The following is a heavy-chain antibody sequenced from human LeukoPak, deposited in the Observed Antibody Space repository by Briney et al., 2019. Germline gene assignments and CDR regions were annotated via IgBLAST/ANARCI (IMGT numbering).Heavy chain of an antibody. Sequence: SETLSLTCTVSGGSISSYYWSWIRQPPGKGLEWIGYIYYSGSTYYNPSLKSRVTISVDTSKNQFSLKLSSVTAADTAVYYCARSRFYDYDFWSGYVPDAFDIWGQGTMVTVSS. J-gene: IGHJ3*02. CDR1: GGSISSYY. V-gene: IGHV4-59*06. CDR3: ARSRFYDYDFWSGYVPDAFDI. CDR2: IYYSGST. D-gene: IGHD3-3*01.